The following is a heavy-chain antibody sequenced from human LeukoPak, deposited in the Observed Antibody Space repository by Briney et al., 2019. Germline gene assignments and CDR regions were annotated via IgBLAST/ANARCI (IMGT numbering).Heavy chain of an antibody. CDR3: ARDGWFGELGLWFDP. V-gene: IGHV1-46*03. Sequence: ASVKVSCKASGYTFTSYYMHWVRQAPGQGLEWMGIINPSGGSTSYAQKFQGRVTMTRDTSTSTVYMELSSLRSEDTAMYYCARDGWFGELGLWFDPWGQGTLVTVSS. J-gene: IGHJ5*02. D-gene: IGHD3-10*01. CDR1: GYTFTSYY. CDR2: INPSGGST.